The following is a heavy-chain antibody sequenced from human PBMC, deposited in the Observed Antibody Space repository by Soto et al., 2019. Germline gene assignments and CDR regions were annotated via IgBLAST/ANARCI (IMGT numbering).Heavy chain of an antibody. J-gene: IGHJ4*02. D-gene: IGHD3-16*01. Sequence: SLRLSCAASGITFSRIWMSWVRQAPGKGPEWVANIKEDGSETYYVDSVKGRFTISRDNAKNSLDLQMNSLRAEDTAVYFCARGRFWGQGTLVTVSS. CDR1: GITFSRIW. CDR2: IKEDGSET. V-gene: IGHV3-7*05. CDR3: ARGRF.